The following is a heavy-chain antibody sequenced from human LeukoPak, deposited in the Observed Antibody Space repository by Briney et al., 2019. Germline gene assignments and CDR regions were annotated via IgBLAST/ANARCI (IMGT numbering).Heavy chain of an antibody. J-gene: IGHJ4*02. Sequence: SETLSLTCTVSGGSISSYYWSWIRQPPGKGLEWIGYIYYSGSTNYNPSLKSRVTISVDTSKNQFSLKLSSVTAADTAVYYCARDTGAAFDYWGQGTLVTVSS. CDR2: IYYSGST. CDR3: ARDTGAAFDY. D-gene: IGHD2-8*02. CDR1: GGSISSYY. V-gene: IGHV4-59*01.